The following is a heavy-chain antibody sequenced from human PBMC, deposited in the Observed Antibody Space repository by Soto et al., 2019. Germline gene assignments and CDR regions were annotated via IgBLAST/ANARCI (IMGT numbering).Heavy chain of an antibody. Sequence: PGGSLRLSCAASGFTFSSYAMSWVRQAPGKGLEWVSAISGSGGSTYYADSVKGRFTISRDNSKNTLYLQMNSLRAEDTAVYYCAKPEGGATKEYYFDYWGQGTLVTVSS. V-gene: IGHV3-23*01. CDR2: ISGSGGST. J-gene: IGHJ4*02. D-gene: IGHD1-26*01. CDR1: GFTFSSYA. CDR3: AKPEGGATKEYYFDY.